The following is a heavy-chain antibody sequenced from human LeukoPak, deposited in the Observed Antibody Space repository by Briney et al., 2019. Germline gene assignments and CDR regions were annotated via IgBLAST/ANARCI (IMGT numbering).Heavy chain of an antibody. J-gene: IGHJ4*02. CDR2: ISSSSSYI. CDR3: ASRPYYYDSSGYFD. D-gene: IGHD3-22*01. Sequence: GGSLRLSCAASGFTFSSYSMNWVRQVPGKGLEWVSSISSSSSYIYYADSVKGRFTISRDNAKNSLYLQMNGLRAEDTAVYYCASRPYYYDSSGYFDWGQGTLVTVSS. V-gene: IGHV3-21*01. CDR1: GFTFSSYS.